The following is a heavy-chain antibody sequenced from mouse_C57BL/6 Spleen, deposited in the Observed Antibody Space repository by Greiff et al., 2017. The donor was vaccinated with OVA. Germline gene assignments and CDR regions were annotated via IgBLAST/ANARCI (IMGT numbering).Heavy chain of an antibody. CDR2: IYPGDGDT. D-gene: IGHD2-3*01. V-gene: IGHV1-80*01. Sequence: QVQLKESGAELVKPGASVKISCKASGYAFSSYWMNWVKQRPGKGLEWIGQIYPGDGDTNYNGKFKGKATLTADKSSSTAYMQLSSLTSEDSAVYFCARMGLYDGYYYYAMDYWGQGTSVTVSS. CDR3: ARMGLYDGYYYYAMDY. J-gene: IGHJ4*01. CDR1: GYAFSSYW.